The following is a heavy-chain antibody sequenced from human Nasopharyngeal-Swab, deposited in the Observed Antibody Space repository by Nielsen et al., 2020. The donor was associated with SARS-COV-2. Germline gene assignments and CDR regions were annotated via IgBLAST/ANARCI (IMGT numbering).Heavy chain of an antibody. CDR1: GYSFTSYW. D-gene: IGHD6-13*01. J-gene: IGHJ4*02. CDR3: TRLSSSWPDY. CDR2: IYPGDSDT. Sequence: GGSLRLSCKDSGYSFTSYWIGWVRQMPGKGLEWMGIIYPGDSDTRYSPSFQGQVTISADKSISTAYLQWSSLKASDTAMYYCTRLSSSWPDYWGQGTLVTVSS. V-gene: IGHV5-51*01.